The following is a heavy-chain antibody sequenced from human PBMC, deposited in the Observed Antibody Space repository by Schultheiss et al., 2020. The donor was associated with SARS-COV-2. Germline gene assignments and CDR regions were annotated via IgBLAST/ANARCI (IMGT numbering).Heavy chain of an antibody. CDR1: GSTFNTYW. V-gene: IGHV3-48*03. J-gene: IGHJ4*02. CDR3: ARGVGYYRPFDY. D-gene: IGHD1-26*01. CDR2: ISSSGSTI. Sequence: GGSLRLSCAASGSTFNTYWMSWVRQAPGKGLEWVSYISSSGSTIYYADSVKGRFTISRDNAKNSLYLQMNSLRAEDTAVYYCARGVGYYRPFDYWGQGTLVTVSS.